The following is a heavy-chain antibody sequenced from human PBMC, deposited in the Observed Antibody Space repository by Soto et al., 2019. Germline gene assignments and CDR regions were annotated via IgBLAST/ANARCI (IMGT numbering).Heavy chain of an antibody. CDR2: MMYIVST. D-gene: IGHD3-3*01. V-gene: IGHV4-30-4*01. CDR3: AREWRIIGVVISNWFDP. CDR1: GGSISSGEYS. J-gene: IGHJ5*02. Sequence: PSETLSPTCTVSGGSISSGEYSWCWIRPPPGKVLGWSVYMMYIVSTYYNQTLKSRVTISVDTSKNQCSLKLSSVTAGDMDVYDCAREWRIIGVVISNWFDPWGQGTLVTVSS.